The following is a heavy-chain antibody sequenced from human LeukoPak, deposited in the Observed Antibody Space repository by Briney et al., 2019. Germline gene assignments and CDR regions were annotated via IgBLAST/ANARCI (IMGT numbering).Heavy chain of an antibody. J-gene: IGHJ6*03. CDR2: INHSGST. Sequence: SETLSLTCAVYGGSFSGYYWSWIRQPPGKGLEWIGEINHSGSTNYNPSLKSRVTISVATSKNQFSLKLSSVTAADRDAYDCAIIRDEYYYGSGYYYYMDVWGKGNTVTVSS. CDR3: AIIRDEYYYGSGYYYYMDV. D-gene: IGHD3-10*01. V-gene: IGHV4-34*01. CDR1: GGSFSGYY.